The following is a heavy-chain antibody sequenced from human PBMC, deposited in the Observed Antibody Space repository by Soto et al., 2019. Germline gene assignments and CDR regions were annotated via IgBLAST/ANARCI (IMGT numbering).Heavy chain of an antibody. D-gene: IGHD6-19*01. Sequence: GGSLRLSCAASGFTFSSYGMHWVRQAPGKGLEWVAVISYDGSNKYYADSVKGRFTISRDNSKNTLYLQMNSLRAEDTAVYYCAKDLASVAVDYWGQGTLVTAPQ. CDR2: ISYDGSNK. CDR1: GFTFSSYG. V-gene: IGHV3-30*18. J-gene: IGHJ4*02. CDR3: AKDLASVAVDY.